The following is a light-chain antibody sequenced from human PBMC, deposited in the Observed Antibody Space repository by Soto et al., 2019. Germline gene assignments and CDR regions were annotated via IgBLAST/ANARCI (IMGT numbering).Light chain of an antibody. CDR1: QSVLYSSNNKNY. CDR3: QQYYSSPRT. V-gene: IGKV4-1*01. Sequence: DIVLTQSPDSLAASLGERATINCKSSQSVLYSSNNKNYLVWYQQKPGQPPKLLIYWASTRESGVPDRFSGSGSGTDFTLTISSLQAEDVAVYYCQQYYSSPRTFGQGTKVEIK. CDR2: WAS. J-gene: IGKJ1*01.